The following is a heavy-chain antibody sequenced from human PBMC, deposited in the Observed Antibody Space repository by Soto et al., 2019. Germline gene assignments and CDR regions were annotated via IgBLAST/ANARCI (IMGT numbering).Heavy chain of an antibody. D-gene: IGHD6-19*01. Sequence: EVHLLEAGGGLAQPGGSVRLSCTASGFTFSNSAMTWVRQAPGKGLEWVSIISASGRSTYHAASVKGRFTIFRDNSKDTLYLQMTRLRAEDTRIYYCAKGGQWLDVYLESWGQGTKVTVSA. J-gene: IGHJ4*02. CDR1: GFTFSNSA. V-gene: IGHV3-23*01. CDR3: AKGGQWLDVYLES. CDR2: ISASGRST.